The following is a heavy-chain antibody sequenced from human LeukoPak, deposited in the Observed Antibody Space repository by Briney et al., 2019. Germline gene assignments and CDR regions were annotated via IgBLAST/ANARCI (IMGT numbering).Heavy chain of an antibody. V-gene: IGHV1-46*01. CDR2: INPSGGST. Sequence: ASVKVSCKASGYTFTSYYMHWVRQAPGQGLEWIGIINPSGGSTSYAQKFQGRVTMTRDTSTSTVYMELSSLRSEDTAVYYCARERLGDADAFDIWGQGTMVTVSS. J-gene: IGHJ3*02. CDR3: ARERLGDADAFDI. CDR1: GYTFTSYY. D-gene: IGHD4-17*01.